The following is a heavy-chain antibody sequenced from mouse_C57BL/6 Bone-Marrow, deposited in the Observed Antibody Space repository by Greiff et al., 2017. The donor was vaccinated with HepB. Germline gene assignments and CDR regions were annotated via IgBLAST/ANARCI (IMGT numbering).Heavy chain of an antibody. J-gene: IGHJ4*01. CDR3: ARLFPYDAMDY. Sequence: QVQLQQPGAELVRPGTSVKLSCKASGYTFTSYWMHWVKQRPGQGLEWIGVIDPSDSYTNYNQKFKGQATLTVDTSSSTAYMQLSSLTSEDSAVYYCARLFPYDAMDYWGQGTSVTVTS. CDR1: GYTFTSYW. CDR2: IDPSDSYT. V-gene: IGHV1-59*01.